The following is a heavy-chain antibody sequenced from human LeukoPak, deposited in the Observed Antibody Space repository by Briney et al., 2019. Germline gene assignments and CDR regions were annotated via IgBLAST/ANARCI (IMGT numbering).Heavy chain of an antibody. Sequence: GGSLRLTCAASGFTFSSYSMNWVRQAPGKGLEWVSSISSSSSYIYYADSVKGRFTISRDNAKNSLYLQMNSLRAEDTAVYYCASLTDIEAGAVRYWGQGTLVTVSS. CDR2: ISSSSSYI. CDR3: ASLTDIEAGAVRY. V-gene: IGHV3-21*01. D-gene: IGHD1-26*01. CDR1: GFTFSSYS. J-gene: IGHJ4*02.